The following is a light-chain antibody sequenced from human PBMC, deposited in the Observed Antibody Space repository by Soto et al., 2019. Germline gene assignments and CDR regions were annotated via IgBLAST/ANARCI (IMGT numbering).Light chain of an antibody. CDR1: SSDVGAYNY. J-gene: IGLJ1*01. CDR2: EVS. V-gene: IGLV2-8*01. CDR3: SSYAGNDVYV. Sequence: QSVLTQPPSASGSPGQSVTISCTGTSSDVGAYNYVSWYQQHPGKAPKLMIYEVSERPSGVPDRFSGSKSGNTASLTVSGLQTEDEADYYCSSYAGNDVYVFGTGTKDTDL.